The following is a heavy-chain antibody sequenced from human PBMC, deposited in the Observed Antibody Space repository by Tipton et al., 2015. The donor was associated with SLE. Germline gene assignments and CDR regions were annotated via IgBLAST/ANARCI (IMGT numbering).Heavy chain of an antibody. Sequence: TLSLTCSVSGVSIGSVSYYWTWIRQPAGKGLEWIGHFYAPGNTNYNPSLRSRVTISVDTSKNQFSLRLSSVTAADTAVYYCARSAGYSSSWAHFDYWGQGTLVTVSS. CDR3: ARSAGYSSSWAHFDY. CDR1: GVSIGSVSYY. V-gene: IGHV4-61*09. CDR2: FYAPGNT. J-gene: IGHJ4*02. D-gene: IGHD6-13*01.